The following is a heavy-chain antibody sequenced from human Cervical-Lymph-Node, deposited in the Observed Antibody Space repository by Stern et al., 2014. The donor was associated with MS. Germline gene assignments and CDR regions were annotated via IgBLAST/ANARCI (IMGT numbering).Heavy chain of an antibody. CDR2: INHSGST. CDR1: GGSFSGYF. D-gene: IGHD2-21*02. Sequence: QVQLQQWGAGLLQPSETLSLTCAVYGGSFSGYFWSWIRQPPGKGLEWIGEINHSGSTNYNPSLKSRVTMSVDTSKNQISLRLSSVTAADSAVYYCARGGVVVTTSVPFAFDIWGQGTMVTVSS. V-gene: IGHV4-34*01. CDR3: ARGGVVVTTSVPFAFDI. J-gene: IGHJ3*02.